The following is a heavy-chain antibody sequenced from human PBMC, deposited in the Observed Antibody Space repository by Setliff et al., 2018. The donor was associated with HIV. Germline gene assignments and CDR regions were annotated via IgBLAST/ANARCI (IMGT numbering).Heavy chain of an antibody. V-gene: IGHV4-61*02. CDR3: TTTNYYELSGYYYYYMDV. CDR1: RGSISSGSYY. J-gene: IGHJ6*03. Sequence: SETLSLTCSVSRGSISSGSYYWSWIRQPAGKGLEWIGRIYTSGSTNYNPSLKSRVTISVDMSKKQSSLELSSVTAADTAVYYCTTTNYYELSGYYYYYMDVWGKGTTVTVSS. CDR2: IYTSGST. D-gene: IGHD3-22*01.